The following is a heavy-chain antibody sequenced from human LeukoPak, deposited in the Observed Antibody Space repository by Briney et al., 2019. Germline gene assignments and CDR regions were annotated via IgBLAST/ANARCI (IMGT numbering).Heavy chain of an antibody. V-gene: IGHV3-7*01. Sequence: GGSLRLSCAASGFTFSSYAMSWVRQTPGKGLEWVANMNQDGSAKGYVDSVKGRFTISRDNAKNSLYLQLNSLRAEDTAVYYCARDLTYYDYDMDVWGQGTTVTVSS. CDR3: ARDLTYYDYDMDV. CDR1: GFTFSSYA. J-gene: IGHJ6*01. CDR2: MNQDGSAK.